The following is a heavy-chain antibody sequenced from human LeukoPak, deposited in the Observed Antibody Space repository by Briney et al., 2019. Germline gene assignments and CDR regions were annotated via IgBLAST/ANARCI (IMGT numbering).Heavy chain of an antibody. Sequence: GGSLRLSCVASGLTVNSNYMSWVRQAPGKGLEWVSAIYSGGATYYADSVKCRFTVSRDDSKNTLYLQMYRLRVEDTAMYYCVSQKWLYAFDIWGQGTMVTVSS. CDR1: GLTVNSNY. CDR3: VSQKWLYAFDI. CDR2: IYSGGAT. J-gene: IGHJ3*02. V-gene: IGHV3-53*01. D-gene: IGHD5-24*01.